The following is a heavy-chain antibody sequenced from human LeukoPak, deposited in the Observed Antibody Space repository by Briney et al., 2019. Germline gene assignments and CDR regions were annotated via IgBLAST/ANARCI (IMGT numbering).Heavy chain of an antibody. CDR2: ISAYNGNT. J-gene: IGHJ4*02. CDR3: ASNSRGSLIDY. V-gene: IGHV1-18*01. D-gene: IGHD4-23*01. CDR1: GYTFTSYG. Sequence: GASVKVSCKASGYTFTSYGISWVRQAPGQGLEWMGWISAYNGNTNYAQKLQGRVTITTDESTSTAYMELSSLRSEDTAVYYCASNSRGSLIDYWGQGTLVTVSS.